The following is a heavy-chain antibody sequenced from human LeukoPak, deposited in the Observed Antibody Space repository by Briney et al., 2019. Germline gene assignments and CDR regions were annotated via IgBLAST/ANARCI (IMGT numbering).Heavy chain of an antibody. V-gene: IGHV4-34*01. CDR2: INHSGST. D-gene: IGHD1-26*01. J-gene: IGHJ4*02. CDR3: ARREWELLLIRPNTYFDY. CDR1: GGSFSGYY. Sequence: SETLSLTCAVYGGSFSGYYWSWIRQPPGKGLEWIGEINHSGSTNYNPSLKSRVTISVDTSKNQFSLKLSSVTAADTAVYYCARREWELLLIRPNTYFDYWGQGTLVTVSS.